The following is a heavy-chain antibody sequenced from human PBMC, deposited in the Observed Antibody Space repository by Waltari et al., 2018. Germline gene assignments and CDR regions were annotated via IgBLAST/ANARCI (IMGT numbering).Heavy chain of an antibody. V-gene: IGHV4-38-2*01. D-gene: IGHD2-8*02. CDR2: IYHSGST. CDR3: ARHRYGSGGTPEFDY. J-gene: IGHJ4*02. Sequence: QVQLQESGPGLVKPSETLSLTCAVSGYSISSGYYWGWIRQPPGKGLEWIGSIYHSGSTYYNPSLKSRVTISVDTSKNQFSLKLSSVTAADTPVYYCARHRYGSGGTPEFDYWGQGTLVTVSS. CDR1: GYSISSGYY.